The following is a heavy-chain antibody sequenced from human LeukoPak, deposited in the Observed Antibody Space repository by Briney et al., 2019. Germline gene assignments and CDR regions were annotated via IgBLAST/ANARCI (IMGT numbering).Heavy chain of an antibody. Sequence: SQTLSLTCTVSGGSISSGSYYWSWIRQPAGKGLEWIGRIYTSGSTNYNPSLKSRVTISVDTSKNQFSLKLSSVTAADTAVYYCARDKGRDGYRHDAFDIWGQGTMVTVSS. CDR3: ARDKGRDGYRHDAFDI. CDR1: GGSISSGSYY. J-gene: IGHJ3*02. D-gene: IGHD5-24*01. V-gene: IGHV4-61*02. CDR2: IYTSGST.